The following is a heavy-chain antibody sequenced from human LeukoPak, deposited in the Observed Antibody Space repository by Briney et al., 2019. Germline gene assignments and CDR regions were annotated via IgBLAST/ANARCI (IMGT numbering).Heavy chain of an antibody. V-gene: IGHV4-59*01. Sequence: SETLSLTCTVSGGSTSSYCWSWIRQPPGKGLDWIGYIYYSGSTNYNPSLKSRVTISLDTSKNQFSLKLSSVTAADTAVYYCARGSRYSSSWYFGYWGQGTLVTVSS. CDR1: GGSTSSYC. J-gene: IGHJ4*02. D-gene: IGHD6-13*01. CDR3: ARGSRYSSSWYFGY. CDR2: IYYSGST.